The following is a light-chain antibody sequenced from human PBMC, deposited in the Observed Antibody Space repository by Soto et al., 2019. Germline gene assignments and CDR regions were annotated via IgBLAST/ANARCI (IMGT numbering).Light chain of an antibody. V-gene: IGKV1-39*01. CDR1: QSISSY. Sequence: DLQMTQSPSSLSASVGDRVTITCRASQSISSYLNWYQQKPGKAPKLLIYAASSLQSGVPSRFSHSGSRTDFTLTISSLQPEEFATYYCQQSYSTPPWTFGQGTKVEIK. CDR2: AAS. J-gene: IGKJ1*01. CDR3: QQSYSTPPWT.